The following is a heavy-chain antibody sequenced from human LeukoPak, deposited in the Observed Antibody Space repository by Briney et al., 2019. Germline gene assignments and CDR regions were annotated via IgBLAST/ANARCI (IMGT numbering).Heavy chain of an antibody. CDR1: GYSFNSYW. Sequence: GESLKISCKGSGYSFNSYWITWVRQMPGKGLEWMGRIDPTDSYTNYSPSFQGHVTISADKSISTAYLQWSSLKASDTAMYYCARGIKDFQHWGQGTLATVSS. V-gene: IGHV5-10-1*01. CDR3: ARGIKDFQH. J-gene: IGHJ1*01. CDR2: IDPTDSYT. D-gene: IGHD2-15*01.